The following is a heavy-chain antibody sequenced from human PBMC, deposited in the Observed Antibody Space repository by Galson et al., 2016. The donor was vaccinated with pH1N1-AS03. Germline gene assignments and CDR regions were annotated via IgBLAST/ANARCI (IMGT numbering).Heavy chain of an antibody. Sequence: PALVKPTQTLTLTCTVSGFSLSAGGVHVAWIRQSPGKALEWLALIYWDGDERYNSSLRSRLSISRDTTKNHVVLTMTSVGPMDTGTYYCARSMPVNEGLDSWGQGTLVSVSS. CDR1: GFSLSAGGVH. J-gene: IGHJ4*02. D-gene: IGHD2-2*01. V-gene: IGHV2-5*02. CDR2: IYWDGDE. CDR3: ARSMPVNEGLDS.